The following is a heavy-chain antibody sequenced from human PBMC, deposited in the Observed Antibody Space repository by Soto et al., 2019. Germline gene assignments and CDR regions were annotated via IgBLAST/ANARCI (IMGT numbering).Heavy chain of an antibody. D-gene: IGHD6-13*01. V-gene: IGHV6-1*01. J-gene: IGHJ4*02. CDR2: TYYRSKWYN. CDR1: GDSVSSNSAA. CDR3: ARANEAAAGYYFDY. Sequence: SQTLSLTCAISGDSVSSNSAAWNWIRQSPSRGLEWLGRTYYRSKWYNDYAVSVKSRITVNPDTSKSQFSLRLNSVTPEDTAVYYCARANEAAAGYYFDYWGQGTLVTV.